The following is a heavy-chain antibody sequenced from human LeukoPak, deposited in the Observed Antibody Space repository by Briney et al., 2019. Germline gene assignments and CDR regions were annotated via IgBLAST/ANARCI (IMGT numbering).Heavy chain of an antibody. D-gene: IGHD2-2*01. V-gene: IGHV4-61*02. CDR3: ARQEYQLLDAFDI. J-gene: IGHJ3*02. Sequence: SETLSLTCTVSGGSISSGSYYWSWIRQPAGKGLEWTGRIYTSGSTNYNPSLKSRVTISVDTSKNQFSLKLSSVTAADTAVYYCARQEYQLLDAFDIWGQGTMVTVSS. CDR1: GGSISSGSYY. CDR2: IYTSGST.